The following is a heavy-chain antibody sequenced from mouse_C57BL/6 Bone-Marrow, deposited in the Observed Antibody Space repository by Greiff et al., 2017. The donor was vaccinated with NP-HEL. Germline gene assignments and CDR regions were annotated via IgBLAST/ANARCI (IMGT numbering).Heavy chain of an antibody. V-gene: IGHV1-26*01. CDR2: INPNNGGT. D-gene: IGHD1-1*01. Sequence: EVQLQQSGPELVKPGASVKISCKASGYTFTDYYMNWVKQSHGKSLEWIGDINPNNGGTSYNQKFKGKATLTVDKSSSTAYMELRSLTSEDSAVYYCARRGWGSYEYYFDYWGQGTTLTVSS. CDR3: ARRGWGSYEYYFDY. CDR1: GYTFTDYY. J-gene: IGHJ2*01.